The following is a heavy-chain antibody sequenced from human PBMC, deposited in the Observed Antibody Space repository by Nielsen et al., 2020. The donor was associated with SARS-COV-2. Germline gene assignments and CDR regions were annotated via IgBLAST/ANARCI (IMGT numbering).Heavy chain of an antibody. Sequence: GGSLRLSCAASGFTFDDYAMHWVRQAPGKGLEWVSGISWNSGSIGYADSVKGRFTISRDNAKNSLYLQMNSLRAEDTALYYCATHHDYFDYWGQGTLVTVSS. CDR2: ISWNSGSI. J-gene: IGHJ4*02. V-gene: IGHV3-9*01. CDR1: GFTFDDYA. CDR3: ATHHDYFDY.